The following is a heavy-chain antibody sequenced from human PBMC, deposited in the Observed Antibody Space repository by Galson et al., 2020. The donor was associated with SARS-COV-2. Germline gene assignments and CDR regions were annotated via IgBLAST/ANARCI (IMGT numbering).Heavy chain of an antibody. CDR1: GGSISSSSYY. J-gene: IGHJ4*02. D-gene: IGHD3-22*01. CDR2: IYYSGST. V-gene: IGHV4-39*01. Sequence: TLSLTCTVSGGSISSSSYYWGWIRQPPGKGLEWIGSIYYSGSTYYNPSLKSRVTISVDTSKNQFSLKLSSVTAADTAVYYCARYYYDSSGYYSHRFDYWGQGTLVTVSS. CDR3: ARYYYDSSGYYSHRFDY.